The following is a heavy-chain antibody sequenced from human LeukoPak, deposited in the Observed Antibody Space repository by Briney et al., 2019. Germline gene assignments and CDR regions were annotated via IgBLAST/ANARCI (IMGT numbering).Heavy chain of an antibody. CDR1: GFTVSSNY. Sequence: GGSLRLSCAASGFTVSSNYMSWVRQAPGKGLEWVSVIYSGGSTYYADSVKGRFTISRDNSKNTLYLQMNSLRAEGTAVYYCARTAAMVSGYYYGMDVWGQGTTVTVSS. J-gene: IGHJ6*02. CDR3: ARTAAMVSGYYYGMDV. D-gene: IGHD5-18*01. V-gene: IGHV3-66*01. CDR2: IYSGGST.